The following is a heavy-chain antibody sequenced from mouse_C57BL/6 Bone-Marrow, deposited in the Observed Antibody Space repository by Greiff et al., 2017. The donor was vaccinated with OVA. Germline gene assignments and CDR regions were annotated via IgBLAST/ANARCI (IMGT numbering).Heavy chain of an antibody. CDR3: ARHVLGPDY. D-gene: IGHD4-1*01. V-gene: IGHV5-6*01. CDR1: GFTFSSYG. J-gene: IGHJ2*01. Sequence: EVKLVESGGDLVKPGGSLKLSCAASGFTFSSYGMSWVRQTPDKRLEWVATISSGGSYTYYPDSVKGRFTISRDNAKNTLYLQMSSLKSEDTAMYYCARHVLGPDYWGQGTTLTVSS. CDR2: ISSGGSYT.